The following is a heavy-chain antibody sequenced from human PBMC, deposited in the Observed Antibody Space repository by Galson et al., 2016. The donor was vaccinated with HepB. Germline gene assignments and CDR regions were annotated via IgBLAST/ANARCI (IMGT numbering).Heavy chain of an antibody. Sequence: ETLSLTCTVSGGSISGSRYYWGWVRQPPGKGLECIGIIYYAGRTYYNPSLKSRLTISVDTSKNQFSLNLNSVTVADTAVYYCARRGTGKNWFDPWGQGTLVTVSS. V-gene: IGHV4-39*01. J-gene: IGHJ5*02. CDR3: ARRGTGKNWFDP. CDR1: GGSISGSRYY. CDR2: IYYAGRT. D-gene: IGHD1-1*01.